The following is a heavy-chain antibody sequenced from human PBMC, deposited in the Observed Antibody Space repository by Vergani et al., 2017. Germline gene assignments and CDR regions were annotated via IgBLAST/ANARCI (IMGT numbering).Heavy chain of an antibody. J-gene: IGHJ6*02. V-gene: IGHV3-9*01. CDR1: GFTFDDYA. CDR2: ISWNSGSI. Sequence: EVQLVESGGGLVQPGRSLRLSCAASGFTFDDYAMHWVRQAPGKGLEWVSGISWNSGSIGYADSVKGRFTISRDNAKNSLYLQMNSLRAEDTALYYCAKDIGGGFRSSYYYGMDVWGQGTTVTVSS. CDR3: AKDIGGGFRSSYYYGMDV. D-gene: IGHD2-15*01.